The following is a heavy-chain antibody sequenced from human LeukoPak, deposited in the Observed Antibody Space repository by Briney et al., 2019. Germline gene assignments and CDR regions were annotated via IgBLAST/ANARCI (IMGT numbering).Heavy chain of an antibody. CDR2: INPSGGST. V-gene: IGHV1-46*01. CDR3: ARDQGDYYDSSGYPGGY. CDR1: GYTFTSYY. Sequence: ASVKVSCKASGYTFTSYYMHWVRQAPGQGLEWVGIINPSGGSTSYAQKFQGRVTMTRDTSTSTVYMELSSLRSEDTAVYYCARDQGDYYDSSGYPGGYWGQGTLVTVSS. D-gene: IGHD3-22*01. J-gene: IGHJ4*02.